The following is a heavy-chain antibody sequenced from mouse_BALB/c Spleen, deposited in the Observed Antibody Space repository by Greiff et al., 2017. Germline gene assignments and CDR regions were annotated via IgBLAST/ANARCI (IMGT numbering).Heavy chain of an antibody. D-gene: IGHD1-1*01. Sequence: EVQGVESGGGLVKPGGSLKLSCAASGFTFSSYAMSWVRQTPEKRLEWVASISSGGSTYYPDSVKGRFTISRDNARNILYLQMSSMRSEDTAMYYCARKNDYYGSSPYFDYWGQGTTLTVSS. CDR3: ARKNDYYGSSPYFDY. CDR2: ISSGGST. J-gene: IGHJ2*01. CDR1: GFTFSSYA. V-gene: IGHV5-6-5*01.